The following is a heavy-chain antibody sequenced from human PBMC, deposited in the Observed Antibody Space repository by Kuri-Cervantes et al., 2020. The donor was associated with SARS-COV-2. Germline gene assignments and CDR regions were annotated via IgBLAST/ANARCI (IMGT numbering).Heavy chain of an antibody. D-gene: IGHD2-2*01. CDR1: GSTFSSYS. CDR2: ISSSSTI. J-gene: IGHJ6*02. Sequence: GGSLRLSCAASGSTFSSYSMNWVRQAPGKGLEWVSYISSSSTIYYADSVKGRFTISRDNAKNSLYLQMNSLRAEDTAVYYCARAEDIVVVPAAIDVWGQGTTVTVSS. CDR3: ARAEDIVVVPAAIDV. V-gene: IGHV3-48*01.